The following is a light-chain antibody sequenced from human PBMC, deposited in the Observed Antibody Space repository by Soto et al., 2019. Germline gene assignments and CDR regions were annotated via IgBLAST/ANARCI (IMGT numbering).Light chain of an antibody. CDR3: AAWDDSLNGVI. CDR1: SSNIGSHT. J-gene: IGLJ2*01. CDR2: SNN. V-gene: IGLV1-44*01. Sequence: QLVLTQPPSASGTPGQRITISCSGSSSNIGSHTVNWHQQVPGTAPKLLIYSNNERPSGVPDRFSGSKSGTSASLAIGGLQSGDEADYYCAAWDDSLNGVIFGGGTKLTVL.